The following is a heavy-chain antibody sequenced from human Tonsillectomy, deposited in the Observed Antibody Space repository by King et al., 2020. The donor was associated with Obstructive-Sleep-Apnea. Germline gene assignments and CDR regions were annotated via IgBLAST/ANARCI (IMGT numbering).Heavy chain of an antibody. Sequence: QLVQSGAEVKKPGSSVRVSCKASGGTFSSYAISWVRQAPGQGPEWMGGIIPMLDMANYAQKFQGSVTITADKSTSTAYMEQSSLRAEDTAVYYCARDPWNNPDSSSGMDVWGQGTTVTVSS. D-gene: IGHD1/OR15-1a*01. J-gene: IGHJ6*02. V-gene: IGHV1-69*04. CDR1: GGTFSSYA. CDR2: IIPMLDMA. CDR3: ARDPWNNPDSSSGMDV.